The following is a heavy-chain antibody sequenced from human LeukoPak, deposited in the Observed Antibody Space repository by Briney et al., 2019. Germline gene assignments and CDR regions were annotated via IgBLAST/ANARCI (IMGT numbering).Heavy chain of an antibody. V-gene: IGHV3-23*01. D-gene: IGHD1-26*01. CDR3: AKDRSIGTYYTFDH. Sequence: GSLRLSCAASGFTFTNYSMTLVRQAPGKGLEWVSSISASGVMTYYADSVKGRFTVSRDTSKNSLYLQMSSLTAADTAVYYCAKDRSIGTYYTFDHWGQGTLVTVSS. CDR1: GFTFTNYS. CDR2: ISASGVMT. J-gene: IGHJ4*02.